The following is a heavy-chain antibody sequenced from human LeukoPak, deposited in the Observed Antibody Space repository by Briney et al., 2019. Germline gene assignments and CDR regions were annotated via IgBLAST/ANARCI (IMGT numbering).Heavy chain of an antibody. CDR1: GFSLASYD. J-gene: IGHJ5*02. CDR2: ISFSSTYI. D-gene: IGHD2-2*01. CDR3: ARADCPSSTCYLRRSWFDP. V-gene: IGHV3-21*06. Sequence: GGSLRLSCAASGFSLASYDMNWVRQAPGKGLEWVSSISFSSTYIYYRASVKGRFTISRDNAKNSLYLEMNNLRDEDTAVYYCARADCPSSTCYLRRSWFDPWGQGTLVPVSS.